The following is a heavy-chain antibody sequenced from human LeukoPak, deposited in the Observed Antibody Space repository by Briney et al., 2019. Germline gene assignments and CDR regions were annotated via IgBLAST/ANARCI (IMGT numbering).Heavy chain of an antibody. V-gene: IGHV3-11*04. Sequence: PGGSLRLSCAASGFTFSDYYMSWIRQAPGKGLEGVSYISSSGSTIYYADSVKGRFTISRDNAKKSLYLQMNSLRAAATAVSYCARVQWPIQLLSKRPDYYYYYMDVWGKGTTVTVSS. CDR3: ARVQWPIQLLSKRPDYYYYYMDV. J-gene: IGHJ6*03. D-gene: IGHD2-2*01. CDR1: GFTFSDYY. CDR2: ISSSGSTI.